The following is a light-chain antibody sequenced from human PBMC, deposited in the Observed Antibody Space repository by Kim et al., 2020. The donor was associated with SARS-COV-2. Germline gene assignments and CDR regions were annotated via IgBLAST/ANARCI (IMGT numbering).Light chain of an antibody. CDR1: SFRSYY. V-gene: IGLV3-19*01. J-gene: IGLJ2*01. CDR3: NSRDSNDNVV. CDR2: GKN. Sequence: VALEQTVRITGQGDSFRSYYATWYKQKPGQAPILVIYGKNNRPSGIPDRFSGSSSGNTASLTITGTQAGDEADYYCNSRDSNDNVVFGGGTQLTVL.